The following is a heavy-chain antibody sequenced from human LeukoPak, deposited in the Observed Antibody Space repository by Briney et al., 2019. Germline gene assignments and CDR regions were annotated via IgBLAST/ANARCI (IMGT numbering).Heavy chain of an antibody. D-gene: IGHD3-10*01. V-gene: IGHV1-18*01. CDR2: ISAYNGNT. Sequence: GASVKVSFKASGYTFTSYGISWVRQAPGQGLEWMGWISAYNGNTNYARKLQGRVTMTTDTSTSTAYMELRSLRSDDTAVYYCARGALWFGEENAFDIWGQGTMVTVSS. J-gene: IGHJ3*02. CDR1: GYTFTSYG. CDR3: ARGALWFGEENAFDI.